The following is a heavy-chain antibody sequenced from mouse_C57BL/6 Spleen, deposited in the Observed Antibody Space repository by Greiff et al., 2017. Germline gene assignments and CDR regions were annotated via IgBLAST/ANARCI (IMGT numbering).Heavy chain of an antibody. CDR2: IHPNSGST. V-gene: IGHV1-64*01. J-gene: IGHJ4*01. D-gene: IGHD1-1*01. CDR3: ARRVITTALPYAMDY. CDR1: GYTFTSYW. Sequence: QAQLQQPGAELVKPGASVKLSCKASGYTFTSYWMHWVKQRPGQGLEWIGMIHPNSGSTNYNEKFKSKATLTVDKSSSTAYMQLSSLTSEDSAVDYCARRVITTALPYAMDYWGQGTSVTVSS.